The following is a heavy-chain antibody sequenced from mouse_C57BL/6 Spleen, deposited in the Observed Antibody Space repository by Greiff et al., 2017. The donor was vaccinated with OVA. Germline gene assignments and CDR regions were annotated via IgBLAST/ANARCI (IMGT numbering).Heavy chain of an antibody. CDR2: ISSGSSTI. J-gene: IGHJ1*03. CDR3: ARPSYGSSYGYFDV. Sequence: EVMLVESGGGLVKPGGSLKLSCAASGFTFSDYGMHWVRQAPEKGLEWVAYISSGSSTIYYADTVKGRFTISRDNAKNTLFLQMTSLRSEDTAMYYCARPSYGSSYGYFDVWGTGTTVTVSS. CDR1: GFTFSDYG. D-gene: IGHD1-1*01. V-gene: IGHV5-17*01.